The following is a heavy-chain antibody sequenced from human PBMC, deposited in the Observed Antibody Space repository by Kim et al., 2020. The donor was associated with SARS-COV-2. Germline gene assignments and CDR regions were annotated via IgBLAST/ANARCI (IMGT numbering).Heavy chain of an antibody. D-gene: IGHD6-13*01. V-gene: IGHV3-7*01. CDR1: GFTFSSYW. CDR2: IKQDGSEK. CDR3: ASSPQGASYSSSWYFDY. J-gene: IGHJ4*02. Sequence: GGSLRLSCAASGFTFSSYWMSWVRQAPGKGLEWVANIKQDGSEKYYVDSVKGRFTISRDNAKNSLYLQMNSLRAEDTAVYYCASSPQGASYSSSWYFDYWGQGTLVTVSS.